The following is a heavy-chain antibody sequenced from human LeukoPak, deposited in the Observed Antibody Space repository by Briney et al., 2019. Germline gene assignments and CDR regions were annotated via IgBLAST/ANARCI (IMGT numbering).Heavy chain of an antibody. J-gene: IGHJ6*02. V-gene: IGHV1-2*04. CDR1: GYTFIDYY. Sequence: ASVKVSCKTSGYTFIDYYVHWIRQAPGQGLEWMGWINPNSGGTNYAQKFQGWVTMTRDTSISTAYMELSRLRSDDTAVYYCARGASYGMDVWGQGTTVTVSS. CDR3: ARGASYGMDV. CDR2: INPNSGGT.